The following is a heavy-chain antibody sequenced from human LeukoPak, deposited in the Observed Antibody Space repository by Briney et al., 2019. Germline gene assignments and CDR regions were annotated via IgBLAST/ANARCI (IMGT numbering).Heavy chain of an antibody. Sequence: SETLSLTCAVYGGSFSGYYWSWIRQPPGKGLEWIGEINHSGSTNYNPSLKSRVTISVDTSKNQFSPKLSSVTAADTAVYYCARETHSGSNDYWGQGTLVTVSS. CDR1: GGSFSGYY. CDR2: INHSGST. CDR3: ARETHSGSNDY. V-gene: IGHV4-34*01. D-gene: IGHD3-10*01. J-gene: IGHJ4*02.